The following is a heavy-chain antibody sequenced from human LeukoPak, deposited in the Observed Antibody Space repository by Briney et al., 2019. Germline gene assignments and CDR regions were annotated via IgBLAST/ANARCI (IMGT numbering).Heavy chain of an antibody. CDR3: ARARDGYGGFDY. CDR2: IYYSGST. J-gene: IGHJ4*02. CDR1: SDSISSSY. Sequence: SETLSLTCTVSSDSISSSYWSWIRQPPGKGLEWIGYIYYSGSTNYNPSLKSRVTISVDTSKNQFSLKLSSVTAADTAVYYCARARDGYGGFDYWGQGTLVTVSS. V-gene: IGHV4-59*01. D-gene: IGHD5-24*01.